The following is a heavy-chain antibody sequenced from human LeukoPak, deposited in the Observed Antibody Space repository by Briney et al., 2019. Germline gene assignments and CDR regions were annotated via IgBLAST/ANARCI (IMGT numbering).Heavy chain of an antibody. CDR2: IFHSGST. J-gene: IGHJ4*02. V-gene: IGHV4-59*08. D-gene: IGHD3-22*01. CDR1: NGSIGSYY. CDR3: ARRRIYYHFDY. Sequence: SETLSLTCTVSNGSIGSYYWTWIRQPPRKGLEWIGYIFHSGSTKYNPSLKSRVTIAVDTSKNQFSLKLTSITAADTAVYYCARRRIYYHFDYWGQGALVTVSS.